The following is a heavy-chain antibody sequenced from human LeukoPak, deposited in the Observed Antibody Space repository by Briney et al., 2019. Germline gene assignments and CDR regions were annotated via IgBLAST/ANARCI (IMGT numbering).Heavy chain of an antibody. D-gene: IGHD5-24*01. CDR2: INHSGST. Sequence: SETLSLTCTVSGDSVSNNDYYWSWIRQPPGKGLEWIGEINHSGSTNYNPSLKSRVTISVDTSKNQFSLKLSSVTAADTAVYYCATRSPRNAFDIWGQGTMVTVSS. V-gene: IGHV4-34*01. CDR1: GDSVSNNDYY. CDR3: ATRSPRNAFDI. J-gene: IGHJ3*02.